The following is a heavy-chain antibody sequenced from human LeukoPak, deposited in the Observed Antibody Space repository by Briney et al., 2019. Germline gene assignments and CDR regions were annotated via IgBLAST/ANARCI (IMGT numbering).Heavy chain of an antibody. J-gene: IGHJ3*02. CDR1: GGSISSDH. V-gene: IGHV4-59*01. CDR3: ARKNDFDI. D-gene: IGHD2/OR15-2a*01. Sequence: SETLSLTCTVSGGSISSDHWNWIRQPPVQGLESHGCIYYSGSTYYNPSLKSRVTISVDMSKSQFSLRLTSVTAADTAVYYCARKNDFDIWGQGTLVTVSS. CDR2: IYYSGST.